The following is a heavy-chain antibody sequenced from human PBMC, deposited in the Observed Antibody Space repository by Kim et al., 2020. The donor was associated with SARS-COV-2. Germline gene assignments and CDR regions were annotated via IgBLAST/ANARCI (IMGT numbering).Heavy chain of an antibody. CDR2: IYYSGST. D-gene: IGHD3-9*01. V-gene: IGHV4-39*01. CDR3: ARQLYYDILTGSGYYYGMDV. J-gene: IGHJ6*02. Sequence: SETLSLTCTVSGGSISSSSYYWGWIRQPPGKGLEWIGSIYYSGSTYYNPSLKSRVTISVDTSKNQFSLKLSSVTAADTAVYYCARQLYYDILTGSGYYYGMDVWGQGTTVTVSS. CDR1: GGSISSSSYY.